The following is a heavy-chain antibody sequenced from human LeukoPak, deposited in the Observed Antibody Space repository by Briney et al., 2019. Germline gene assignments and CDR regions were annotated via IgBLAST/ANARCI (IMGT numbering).Heavy chain of an antibody. V-gene: IGHV3-7*01. CDR1: GFTFSSYW. CDR3: ARVPFGIAISYYFDY. D-gene: IGHD2-21*01. CDR2: IKQDGSEK. J-gene: IGHJ4*02. Sequence: GGSLRLFCAASGFTFSSYWMSWVRQAPGKGLEWVANIKQDGSEKYYVDSVKGRFTISRDNAKNSLYLQMNSLRAEDTAVYYCARVPFGIAISYYFDYWGQGTLVTVSS.